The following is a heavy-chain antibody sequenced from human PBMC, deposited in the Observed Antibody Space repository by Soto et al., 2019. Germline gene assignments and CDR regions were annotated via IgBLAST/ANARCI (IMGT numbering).Heavy chain of an antibody. V-gene: IGHV1-18*01. Sequence: ASVKVSCKLSGYTFTSYGISWVRQAPGRGLEWMGWISAYNGNTNYAQKLQGRVTMTTDTSTSTAYMELRSLRSDDKAVYYCASGGSYWPGYYFDYWGQGTLVTVSS. CDR2: ISAYNGNT. CDR1: GYTFTSYG. CDR3: ASGGSYWPGYYFDY. J-gene: IGHJ4*02. D-gene: IGHD1-26*01.